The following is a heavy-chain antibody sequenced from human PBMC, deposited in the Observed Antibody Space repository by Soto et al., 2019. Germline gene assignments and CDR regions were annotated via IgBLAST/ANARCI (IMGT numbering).Heavy chain of an antibody. V-gene: IGHV1-18*01. J-gene: IGHJ4*02. Sequence: GASVKVSCKASGFTFTSSAMQWVRQAPGQGLEWMGWISAYNGNTNYAQKLQGRVTMTTDTSTSTAYMELRSLRSDDTAVYYCARRTRQTVTTSIFDYWGQGTLVTVSS. CDR3: ARRTRQTVTTSIFDY. CDR2: ISAYNGNT. D-gene: IGHD4-17*01. CDR1: GFTFTSSA.